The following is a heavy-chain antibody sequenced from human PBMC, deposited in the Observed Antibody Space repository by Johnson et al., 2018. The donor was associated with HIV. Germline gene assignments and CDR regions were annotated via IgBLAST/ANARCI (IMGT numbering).Heavy chain of an antibody. CDR1: GFTFSSYA. Sequence: QVQLVESGGGVVQPGRSLRLSCAASGFTFSSYAVHWVRQAPGKGLEWVAVISYDGSNKYYADSVKGRFTIFRANSKNPLYLQMNSLRAEDTAVYYCARDRGGPVRDDAFDIWGRTMVTVSS. CDR3: ARDRGGPVRDDAFDI. CDR2: ISYDGSNK. J-gene: IGHJ3*02. V-gene: IGHV3-30-3*01. D-gene: IGHD3-10*01.